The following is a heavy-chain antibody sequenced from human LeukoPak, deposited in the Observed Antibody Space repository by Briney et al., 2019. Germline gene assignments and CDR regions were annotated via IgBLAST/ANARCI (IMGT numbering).Heavy chain of an antibody. D-gene: IGHD4-17*01. CDR3: ARDNNGDRDAFDI. V-gene: IGHV4-61*01. CDR1: GGSVSSGSYY. J-gene: IGHJ3*02. Sequence: SETLSLTCTVSGGSVSSGSYYWSWIRQPPGKGLEWIGYIYYSGGTNYNPSLKSRVTISVDTSKNQFSLKLSSVTAADTAVYYCARDNNGDRDAFDIWGQGTMVTVSS. CDR2: IYYSGGT.